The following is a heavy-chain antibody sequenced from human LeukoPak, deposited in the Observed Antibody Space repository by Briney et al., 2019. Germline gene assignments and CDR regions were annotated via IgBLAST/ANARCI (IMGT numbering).Heavy chain of an antibody. D-gene: IGHD6-13*01. Sequence: ASVKVSCKASGYTFTSYGISWVRQAPGQGLEWMGWISAYNGNTNYAQKLQGRVTMTTDTSTSTAYMELRSLRSDDTAMYYCARDEWIYSSAAAGTPNFDYWGQGTLVTVSS. CDR3: ARDEWIYSSAAAGTPNFDY. J-gene: IGHJ4*02. CDR1: GYTFTSYG. CDR2: ISAYNGNT. V-gene: IGHV1-18*01.